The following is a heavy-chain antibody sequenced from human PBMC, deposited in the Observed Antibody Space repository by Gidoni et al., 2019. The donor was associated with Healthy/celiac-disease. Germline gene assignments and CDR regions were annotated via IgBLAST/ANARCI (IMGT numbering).Heavy chain of an antibody. Sequence: EVQLVESGGGLVKPGGSLRLSCAASGFTFSSYSINWVRQAPGKGLEWVSSISSSSSYIYYADSVKGRFTISRDNAKNSLYLQMNSLRAEDTAVYYCARDSHPITYYYDSSGYLNDAFDIWGQGTMVTVSS. D-gene: IGHD3-22*01. CDR1: GFTFSSYS. CDR3: ARDSHPITYYYDSSGYLNDAFDI. CDR2: ISSSSSYI. V-gene: IGHV3-21*01. J-gene: IGHJ3*02.